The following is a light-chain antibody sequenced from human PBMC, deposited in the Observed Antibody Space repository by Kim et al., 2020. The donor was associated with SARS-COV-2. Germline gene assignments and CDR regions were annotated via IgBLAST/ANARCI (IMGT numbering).Light chain of an antibody. V-gene: IGKV1-39*01. J-gene: IGKJ2*01. CDR2: AAS. Sequence: DIQMTQSPSSLSASVGDRVTISCRASQSISTYLNWYHQKPGKAPTLLIYAASSLQRGVPSRFSGSGSGTDFTLTINSLQPEDFATYYCQQSYRTQYTFGQGTKQEI. CDR3: QQSYRTQYT. CDR1: QSISTY.